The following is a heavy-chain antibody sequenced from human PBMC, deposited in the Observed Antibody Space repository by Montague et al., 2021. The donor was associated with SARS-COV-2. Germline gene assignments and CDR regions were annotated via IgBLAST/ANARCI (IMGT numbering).Heavy chain of an antibody. CDR2: IYYSGST. CDR1: GGSISSYY. Sequence: SETLSLTCTVSGGSISSYYWSWIRQPPGKGLEWIGYIYYSGSTNYNPSLKSRVTISVDTSKNQFSLKLSSVTAADTAVYYCARHTSARITMSHAFDIWGQGTMVTVSS. D-gene: IGHD3-22*01. V-gene: IGHV4-59*08. CDR3: ARHTSARITMSHAFDI. J-gene: IGHJ3*02.